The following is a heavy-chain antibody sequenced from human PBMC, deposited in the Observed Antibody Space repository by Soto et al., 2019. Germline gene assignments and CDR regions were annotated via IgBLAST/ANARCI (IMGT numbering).Heavy chain of an antibody. CDR1: GYTFTNFG. CDR3: ARGGTPIDY. CDR2: ISAYNGNT. D-gene: IGHD3-16*01. J-gene: IGHJ4*02. Sequence: QVQLVQSGAEVKKPGASVKVSCKTSGYTFTNFGISWVRQAPGQGLEWMGWISAYNGNTNYAQKFQGRVTMTTDTSTSTADMGVRSLRSDDTAVYYWARGGTPIDYWGQGTLVTVSS. V-gene: IGHV1-18*01.